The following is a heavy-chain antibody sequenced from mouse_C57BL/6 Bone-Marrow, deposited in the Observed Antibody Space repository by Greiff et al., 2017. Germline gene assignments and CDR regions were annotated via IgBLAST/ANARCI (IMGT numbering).Heavy chain of an antibody. Sequence: EVKLMESGGDLVKPGGSLKLSCAASGFTFSSYGMSWVRQTPDKRLEWVATISSGGSYTYYPASVKGRFPISRENAKNTLYLQMSSLKSEDTAMYYCARHEVITTLHYYAMDYWGQGTSVTVSS. J-gene: IGHJ4*01. CDR1: GFTFSSYG. CDR2: ISSGGSYT. D-gene: IGHD1-1*01. V-gene: IGHV5-6*01. CDR3: ARHEVITTLHYYAMDY.